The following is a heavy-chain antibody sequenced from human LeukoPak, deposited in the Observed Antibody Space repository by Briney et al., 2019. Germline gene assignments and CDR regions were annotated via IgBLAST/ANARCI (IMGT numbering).Heavy chain of an antibody. V-gene: IGHV4-4*02. CDR3: AGGGDGYQTRFDY. D-gene: IGHD5-24*01. Sequence: SGTLSLTCGVSGGSITSTNYWTWVRQPPGKGLEWIGEVNLQGSTNYNPSLMGRVAISVDMSENHISFQLTSVTAADTAVYYCAGGGDGYQTRFDYWGQGTLLTVSS. CDR2: VNLQGST. CDR1: GGSITSTNY. J-gene: IGHJ4*02.